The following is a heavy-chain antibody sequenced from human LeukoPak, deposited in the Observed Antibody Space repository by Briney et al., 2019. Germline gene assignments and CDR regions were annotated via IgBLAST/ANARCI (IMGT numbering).Heavy chain of an antibody. Sequence: GGSLRLYCAASGFTFDDFAMTWVRQVPGKGLEWVSGINWIGGSTGYVDSVKGRFTISRDSAKSSLYLQMNSLRAEDTALYYCARGMDIVATRGDYYYGMDVWGQGTAVTVSS. D-gene: IGHD5-12*01. CDR1: GFTFDDFA. CDR2: INWIGGST. V-gene: IGHV3-20*04. J-gene: IGHJ6*02. CDR3: ARGMDIVATRGDYYYGMDV.